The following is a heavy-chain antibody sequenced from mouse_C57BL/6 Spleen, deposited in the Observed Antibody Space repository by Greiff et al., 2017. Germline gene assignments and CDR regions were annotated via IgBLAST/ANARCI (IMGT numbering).Heavy chain of an antibody. D-gene: IGHD1-1*01. CDR1: GYTFTEYT. V-gene: IGHV1-62-2*01. CDR3: ARHEYYYGSSQYYFDY. Sequence: LKESGAELVKPGASVKLSCTASGYTFTEYTIHWVKQRSGQGLEWIGWFYPGSGSIKYNEKFKDKATLTADKSSSTVYMELSRLTSEDSAVYFCARHEYYYGSSQYYFDYWGPGTTLTVSS. CDR2: FYPGSGSI. J-gene: IGHJ2*01.